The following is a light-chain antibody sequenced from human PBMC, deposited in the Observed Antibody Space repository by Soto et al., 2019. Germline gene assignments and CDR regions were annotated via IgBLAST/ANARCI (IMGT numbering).Light chain of an antibody. V-gene: IGLV1-40*01. J-gene: IGLJ1*01. CDR2: ADN. CDR1: SSNIGGNYD. CDR3: QSYDSRLSGYV. Sequence: QSVLTQPPSVSGAPGQRVTISCTGSSSNIGGNYDVHWYQQLPGTAPKLLIFADNNRPLGVPDRFSGSKSGTSASLAITGLRAEDEADYYCQSYDSRLSGYVFGSGTKVTAL.